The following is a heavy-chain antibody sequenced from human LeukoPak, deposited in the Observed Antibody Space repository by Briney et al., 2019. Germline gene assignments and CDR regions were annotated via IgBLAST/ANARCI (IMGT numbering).Heavy chain of an antibody. V-gene: IGHV1-2*02. CDR2: INPNSGGT. D-gene: IGHD4-23*01. Sequence: ASVKVSCKASGYTFTGYYMHWVRQAPGQGLEWMGWINPNSGGTNYAQKFQGRVTMTRDTSISTAYMELSRLRSDDTAVYYCARYRASRVTYYFDYWGQGTLVTVSS. J-gene: IGHJ4*02. CDR1: GYTFTGYY. CDR3: ARYRASRVTYYFDY.